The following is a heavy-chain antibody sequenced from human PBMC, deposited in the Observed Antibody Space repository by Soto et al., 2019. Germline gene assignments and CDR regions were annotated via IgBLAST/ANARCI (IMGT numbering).Heavy chain of an antibody. CDR1: GGSLSGATYS. D-gene: IGHD6-6*01. Sequence: EPLSLTYGVSGGSLSGATYSWSWIRQPPGKGLEWIGYIYYSGSTNYNPSLKSRVTISVDTSKNQFSLNLRSMSPADTAVYYCARVGGLAARTFDYWGPGTLVTVSS. V-gene: IGHV4-61*01. CDR3: ARVGGLAARTFDY. CDR2: IYYSGST. J-gene: IGHJ4*02.